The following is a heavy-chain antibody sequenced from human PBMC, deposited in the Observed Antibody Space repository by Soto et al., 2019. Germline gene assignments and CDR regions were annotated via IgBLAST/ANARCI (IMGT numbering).Heavy chain of an antibody. D-gene: IGHD4-17*01. Sequence: SETLSLTCTVSGFAITRGYYWAWIRRPPGKGLEWIASIYHSGIAHYNPSLQSRVTISVDTSKNQFSLNFNSVTASDTALYYCVSQRTTVLTQAYFDYWGPGALVTVSS. CDR1: GFAITRGYY. J-gene: IGHJ4*02. CDR2: IYHSGIA. V-gene: IGHV4-38-2*02. CDR3: VSQRTTVLTQAYFDY.